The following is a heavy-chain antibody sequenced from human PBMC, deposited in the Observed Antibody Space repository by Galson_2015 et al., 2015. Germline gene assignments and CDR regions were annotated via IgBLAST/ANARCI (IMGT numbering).Heavy chain of an antibody. CDR2: ITSSLNT. CDR3: LGGRVY. D-gene: IGHD3-10*01. CDR1: GFPFDTWA. J-gene: IGHJ4*02. Sequence: SLRLSCAASGFPFDTWAMSWVRQPPGKSLEWVSSITSSLNTYYADSVKGQFTISRDNSKNALYLQMNSLRPEDTAVYQCLGGRVYWGQGILVTVSS. V-gene: IGHV3-23*01.